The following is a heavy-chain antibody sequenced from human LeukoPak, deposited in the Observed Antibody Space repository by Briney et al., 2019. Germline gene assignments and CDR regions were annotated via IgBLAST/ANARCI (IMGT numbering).Heavy chain of an antibody. V-gene: IGHV5-51*01. CDR2: IFPGDSET. Sequence: ESLTISCKSSGYIFNTYWIGWVRQMSGKGLEWMGIIFPGDSETRYSPSFQGQVTISADKSISTAYLQWSSLKASDTAMYYCARGSHDRGYFGYFDTWGQGTLVTVSS. CDR1: GYIFNTYW. J-gene: IGHJ5*02. D-gene: IGHD6-25*01. CDR3: ARGSHDRGYFGYFDT.